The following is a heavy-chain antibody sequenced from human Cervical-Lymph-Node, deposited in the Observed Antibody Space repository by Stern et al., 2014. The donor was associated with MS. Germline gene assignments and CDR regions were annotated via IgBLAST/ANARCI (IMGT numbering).Heavy chain of an antibody. Sequence: QVQLVESGPGLVKPSETLSLTCTVSGGSISSHYWSWIRQPPGKGLEWIGYIYHSGGTNYNPSLASRVTISLDTSKTQFSLKLTSVTAADTAVYYCAKGFSSSWYGGRWFDPWGQGTLVTVSS. J-gene: IGHJ5*02. CDR3: AKGFSSSWYGGRWFDP. V-gene: IGHV4-59*08. D-gene: IGHD6-13*01. CDR1: GGSISSHY. CDR2: IYHSGGT.